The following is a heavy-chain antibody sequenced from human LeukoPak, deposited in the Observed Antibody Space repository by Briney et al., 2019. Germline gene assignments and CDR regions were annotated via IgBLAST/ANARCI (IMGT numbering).Heavy chain of an antibody. D-gene: IGHD3-22*01. CDR2: ISANNGHT. J-gene: IGHJ4*02. CDR3: ARDMRHYRYYESDAYYFNFEY. Sequence: ASVRVSCKASGYIFTSYGLSWVRQAPGQGLEWMGWISANNGHTHYAQKFQGRLTITRDMSTRTVDMELRSLRSDDPAVYYCARDMRHYRYYESDAYYFNFEYWGEGTLVTVSS. CDR1: GYIFTSYG. V-gene: IGHV1-18*01.